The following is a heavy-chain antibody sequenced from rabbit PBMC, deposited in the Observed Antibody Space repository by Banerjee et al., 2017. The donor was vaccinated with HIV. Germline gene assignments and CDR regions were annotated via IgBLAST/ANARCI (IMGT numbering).Heavy chain of an antibody. CDR1: GFSFSGAYW. CDR3: ARDLAGAIGWNFNL. CDR2: INTSSGNT. Sequence: QEQLEESGGDLVKPEGSLTPPCTASGFSFSGAYWICWVRQAPGKGLEWIGCINTSSGNTVYASWAKGRFTISKTSSTTVTLQMTSLTAADTATYFCARDLAGAIGWNFNLWGPGTLVTVS. J-gene: IGHJ4*01. D-gene: IGHD4-1*01. V-gene: IGHV1S45*01.